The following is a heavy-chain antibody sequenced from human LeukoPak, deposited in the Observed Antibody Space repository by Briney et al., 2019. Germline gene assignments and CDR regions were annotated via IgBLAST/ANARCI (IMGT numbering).Heavy chain of an antibody. CDR2: INHSGST. V-gene: IGHV4-34*01. J-gene: IGHJ4*02. CDR1: GFTFSSYW. Sequence: GSLRLSCAASGFTFSSYWMSWVRQPPGKGLEWIGEINHSGSTNYNPSLKSRVTISVDTSKNQFSLKLSSVTAADTAVYYCARAGWLQLDYFDYWGQGTLVTVSS. D-gene: IGHD5-24*01. CDR3: ARAGWLQLDYFDY.